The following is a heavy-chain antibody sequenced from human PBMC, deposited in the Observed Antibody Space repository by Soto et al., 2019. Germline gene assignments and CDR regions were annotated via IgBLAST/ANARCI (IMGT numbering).Heavy chain of an antibody. V-gene: IGHV3-66*01. J-gene: IGHJ6*03. CDR2: IYSGGST. D-gene: IGHD3-3*01. Sequence: GGSLRLSCAASGFTVSSNYMSWVRQAQGKGLEWVSVIYSGGSTYYADSVKGRFTISRDNSKNTVYLQMNSLRAEDTAVYYCAGDWSYYDFWSGSGGGDYYYYYMDVWGKGTTVTVSS. CDR3: AGDWSYYDFWSGSGGGDYYYYYMDV. CDR1: GFTVSSNY.